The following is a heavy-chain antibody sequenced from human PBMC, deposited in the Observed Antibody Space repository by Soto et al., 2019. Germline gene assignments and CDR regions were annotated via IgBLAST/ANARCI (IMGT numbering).Heavy chain of an antibody. V-gene: IGHV1-2*02. J-gene: IGHJ4*02. CDR3: AREKIVGANPFDY. CDR2: LNPNSGGT. Sequence: GASVKVSCKVSEYTFTAYYIHWVRQAPGQGLEWMGWLNPNSGGTDFAQKFQGRVSMTRDTSITTAYMQLHSLTSNDTAIYYCAREKIVGANPFDYWGLGXLVTVYS. D-gene: IGHD1-26*01. CDR1: EYTFTAYY.